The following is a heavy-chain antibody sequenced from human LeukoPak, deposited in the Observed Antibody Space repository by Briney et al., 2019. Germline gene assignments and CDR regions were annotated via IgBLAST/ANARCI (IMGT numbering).Heavy chain of an antibody. J-gene: IGHJ4*02. D-gene: IGHD3-22*01. V-gene: IGHV1-3*01. CDR1: GYTFTSYA. CDR3: ARDRPYYYYDSSGYYY. CDR2: INAGNGNT. Sequence: ASVKVSCKASGYTFTSYAMHWVRQAPGQRLEWMGWINAGNGNTKYSQKFQGRVTITRDTSASTAYMVLSSLRSEDTAVYYCARDRPYYYYDSSGYYYWGQGTLVTVSS.